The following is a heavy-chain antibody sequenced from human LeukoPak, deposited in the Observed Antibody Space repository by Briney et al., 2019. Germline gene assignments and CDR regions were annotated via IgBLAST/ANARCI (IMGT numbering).Heavy chain of an antibody. Sequence: ASVKVSCKASGCTFTSYYMHWVRQAPGQGLEWMGIINPSGGSTSYAQKFQGRVTMTTDSSTTTAYMELRSLRSDDTAVYYCARDLGSGWHDAFDFWGQGTLVTVSS. CDR1: GCTFTSYY. J-gene: IGHJ3*01. V-gene: IGHV1-46*01. D-gene: IGHD6-19*01. CDR3: ARDLGSGWHDAFDF. CDR2: INPSGGST.